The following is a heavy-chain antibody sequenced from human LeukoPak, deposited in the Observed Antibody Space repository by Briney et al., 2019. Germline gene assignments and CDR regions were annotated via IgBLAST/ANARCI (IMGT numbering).Heavy chain of an antibody. CDR2: INYRWNT. Sequence: SETLSLTCTVSGGSISDFYWSWIRQSPGKGLEWIGYINYRWNTNSNPSLKSRVTILVDTSKNQLSLKLSSVTAADTAVYYCARDGGWLDYWGQGTLVTVSS. V-gene: IGHV4-59*01. CDR3: ARDGGWLDY. J-gene: IGHJ4*02. CDR1: GGSISDFY. D-gene: IGHD3-16*01.